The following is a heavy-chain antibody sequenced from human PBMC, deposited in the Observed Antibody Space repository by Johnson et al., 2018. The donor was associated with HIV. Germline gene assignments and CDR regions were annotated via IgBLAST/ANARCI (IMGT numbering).Heavy chain of an antibody. CDR1: GFTFSSYW. CDR3: ARDRRNRQWQRLDAFDI. CDR2: INWNGGST. J-gene: IGHJ3*02. Sequence: VQLVESGGGVVQPGRSLRLSCAASGFTFSSYWMHWVRQAPGKGLEWVPGINWNGGSTGYADSVKGRFTISRDNAKNSLHLQMNSLRAEDTAFYYCARDRRNRQWQRLDAFDIWGQGTMVTVSS. V-gene: IGHV3-20*04. D-gene: IGHD6-19*01.